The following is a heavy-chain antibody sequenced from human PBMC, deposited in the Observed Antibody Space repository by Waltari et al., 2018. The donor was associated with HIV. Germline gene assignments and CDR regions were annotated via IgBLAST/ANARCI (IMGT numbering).Heavy chain of an antibody. CDR3: ARRALWLRPVYYFDY. J-gene: IGHJ4*02. CDR2: INHRRNT. CDR1: GEPFDGYY. D-gene: IGHD5-12*01. V-gene: IGHV4-34*01. Sequence: QVQLQQWGAGLLKPSETLSLTCAVYGEPFDGYYWSWIRQPPGKRLEWMGEINHRRNTNYNPSLKSRLTMSVDESKNQFSLNLNSVTAADTGVYYCARRALWLRPVYYFDYWGQGALVTVSS.